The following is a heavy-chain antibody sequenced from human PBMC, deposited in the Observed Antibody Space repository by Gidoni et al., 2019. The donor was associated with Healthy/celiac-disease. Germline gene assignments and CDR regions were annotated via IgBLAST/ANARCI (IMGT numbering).Heavy chain of an antibody. CDR1: GGSISSSSYY. CDR2: IYYSGST. V-gene: IGHV4-39*01. Sequence: QLQLQESGPGLVKPSETLSLTCTVSGGSISSSSYYWGWIRQPPGKGLEWIGSIYYSGSTYYNPSLKSRVTISVDTSKNQFSLKLSSVTAADTAVYYCATDRGVVAAQGFDYWGQGTLVTVSS. J-gene: IGHJ4*02. CDR3: ATDRGVVAAQGFDY. D-gene: IGHD2-15*01.